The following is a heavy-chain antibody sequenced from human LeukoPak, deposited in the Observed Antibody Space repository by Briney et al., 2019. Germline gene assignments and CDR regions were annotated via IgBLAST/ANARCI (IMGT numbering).Heavy chain of an antibody. CDR3: ARGYCSSTSCYYGY. J-gene: IGHJ4*02. D-gene: IGHD2-2*01. Sequence: ETLSLTCTVSGGSISSSSYYWGWVREPPGKGLEWIGYIYYSGSTNYNPSLKSRVTISVDTSKNQFSLKLSSVTAADTAVYYCARGYCSSTSCYYGYWGQGTLVTVSS. CDR1: GGSISSSSYY. V-gene: IGHV4-61*05. CDR2: IYYSGST.